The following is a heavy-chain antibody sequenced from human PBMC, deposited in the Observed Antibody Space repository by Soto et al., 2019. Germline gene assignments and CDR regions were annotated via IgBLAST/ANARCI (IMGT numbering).Heavy chain of an antibody. CDR1: GYSFANYW. V-gene: IGHV5-51*01. J-gene: IGHJ4*02. Sequence: PGESLKISCSGSGYSFANYWIGWVRQMPGKGLEWMGIIYPSDPDTKYSPSFQGQVTISADKSISTAYLQWNSLKASDSAIYFCARGDSSDYSTATPADYWGQGTLATVSS. CDR2: IYPSDPDT. D-gene: IGHD3-22*01. CDR3: ARGDSSDYSTATPADY.